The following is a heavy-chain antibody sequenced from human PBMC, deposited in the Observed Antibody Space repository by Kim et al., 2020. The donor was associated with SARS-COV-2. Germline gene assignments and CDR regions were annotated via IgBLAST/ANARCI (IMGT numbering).Heavy chain of an antibody. CDR3: ARDPRFPILVMVVARGMDV. Sequence: GGSLRLSCAASGFTFSSYDMNWVRQAPGKGLEWVSYISSSSGTIFYADSVKGRFTISRDNAKNSLYLQIDSLRDEDTAVYYCARDPRFPILVMVVARGMDVWGPGTTVTASS. CDR2: ISSSSGTI. D-gene: IGHD2-15*01. V-gene: IGHV3-48*02. J-gene: IGHJ6*02. CDR1: GFTFSSYD.